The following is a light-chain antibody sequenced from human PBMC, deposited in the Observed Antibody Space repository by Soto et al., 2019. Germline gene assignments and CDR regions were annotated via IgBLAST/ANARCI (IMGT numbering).Light chain of an antibody. V-gene: IGKV4-1*01. J-gene: IGKJ2*01. CDR1: QSGLYRSNNQNY. Sequence: DIVMTQSPDSLAVSLGERATINCKSRQSGLYRSNNQNYVAWYQQKPGQPPKLLIYWSSTRESGVPDRFSGSGSGTDVTLPISSLQAEDVAVYYCQQYYTTPYTCGQGTKL. CDR3: QQYYTTPYT. CDR2: WSS.